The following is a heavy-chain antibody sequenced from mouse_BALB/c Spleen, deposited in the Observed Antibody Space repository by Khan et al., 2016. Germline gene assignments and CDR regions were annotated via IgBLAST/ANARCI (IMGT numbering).Heavy chain of an antibody. Sequence: VQLKESGPELVKPGASVKVSCKASGYSFADYNMYWVKQSHGKSLEWIGYIDPYNGGTSYNQKFKGKATLTVDKSSSTAFMHLNSLTSEDSAVYYCARPLTGTGAWFASWGPGPLVTVSA. D-gene: IGHD4-1*01. CDR1: GYSFADYN. V-gene: IGHV1S135*01. CDR3: ARPLTGTGAWFAS. J-gene: IGHJ3*01. CDR2: IDPYNGGT.